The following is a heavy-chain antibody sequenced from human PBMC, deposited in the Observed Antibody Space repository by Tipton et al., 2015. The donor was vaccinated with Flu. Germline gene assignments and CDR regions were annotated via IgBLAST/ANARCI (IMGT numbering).Heavy chain of an antibody. J-gene: IGHJ4*02. V-gene: IGHV3-9*01. CDR2: ISWNSGSI. CDR3: AKDIASTHVRLGYFIGGSCYAGCFAY. Sequence: QLVQSGGGLVQPGRFLRLSCAASGFTFDDYAMHWVRQAPGKGLEWVSGISWNSGSIGYADSVKGRFTISSDNAKNSLYLQMNSLRAEDTALYYCAKDIASTHVRLGYFIGGSCYAGCFAYWGQGTLVTVSS. D-gene: IGHD2-15*01. CDR1: GFTFDDYA.